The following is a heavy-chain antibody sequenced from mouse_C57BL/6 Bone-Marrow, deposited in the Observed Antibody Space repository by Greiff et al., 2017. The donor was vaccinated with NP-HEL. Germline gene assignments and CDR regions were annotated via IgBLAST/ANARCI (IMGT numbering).Heavy chain of an antibody. Sequence: EVMLVESGGGLVKPGGSLKLYCAASGFTFSDYGMHWVRQAPEKGLEWVAYISSGSSTIYYADTVKGRFTISRDNAKNTLFLQMTSLRSEDTAMYYCARGIYYYGSSYYFDYWGQGTTLTVSS. V-gene: IGHV5-17*01. CDR2: ISSGSSTI. CDR3: ARGIYYYGSSYYFDY. J-gene: IGHJ2*01. D-gene: IGHD1-1*01. CDR1: GFTFSDYG.